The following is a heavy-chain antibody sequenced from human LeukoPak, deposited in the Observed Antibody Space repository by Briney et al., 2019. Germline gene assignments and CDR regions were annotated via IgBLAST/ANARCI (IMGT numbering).Heavy chain of an antibody. D-gene: IGHD3-16*02. CDR2: IHPSTGNP. V-gene: IGHV7-4-1*02. CDR1: GYSFTNYA. Sequence: GASVKVSCKASGYSFTNYAMNWVRQAPGQGLEWMGWIHPSTGNPTYAQGFTGRFVFSLDTSVSTTYLQISSLKAEDTAVYYCARAYQHLGELSLPNYWGQGTLVTVSS. CDR3: ARAYQHLGELSLPNY. J-gene: IGHJ4*02.